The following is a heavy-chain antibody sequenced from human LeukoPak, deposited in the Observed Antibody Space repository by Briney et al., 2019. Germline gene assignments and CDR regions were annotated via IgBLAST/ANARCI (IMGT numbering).Heavy chain of an antibody. V-gene: IGHV4-34*01. CDR3: ARRSDTAMVFDDY. CDR1: GGSFSGYY. J-gene: IGHJ4*02. Sequence: SETLSLTCAVYGGSFSGYYWSWIRQPPGKGLEWIGEINHSGSTNYNPSLKSRVTMSVDTSKNQFSLELSSVTAADTAVYSCARRSDTAMVFDDYWGRGTLVTVSS. D-gene: IGHD5-18*01. CDR2: INHSGST.